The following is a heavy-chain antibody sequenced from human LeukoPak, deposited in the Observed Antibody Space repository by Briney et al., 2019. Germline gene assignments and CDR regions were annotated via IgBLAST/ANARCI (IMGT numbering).Heavy chain of an antibody. J-gene: IGHJ5*02. CDR2: IYYSGST. Sequence: SETLSLTCTVSGGSISSSSYYWGWIRQPPGKGLEWIGSIYYSGSTYYNPSLKSRVTISVDTSKNQFSLKLSSVTAADTAVYYCARGGSSGYMNWFDPWGQGTLVTVSS. V-gene: IGHV4-39*01. CDR1: GGSISSSSYY. D-gene: IGHD3-22*01. CDR3: ARGGSSGYMNWFDP.